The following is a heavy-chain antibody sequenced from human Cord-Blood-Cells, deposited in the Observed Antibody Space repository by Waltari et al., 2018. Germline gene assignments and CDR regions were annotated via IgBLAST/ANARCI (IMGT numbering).Heavy chain of an antibody. CDR3: ARVGGSYYAFDI. CDR1: GGTFSSYA. J-gene: IGHJ3*02. V-gene: IGHV1-69*04. CDR2: IIPILGIA. D-gene: IGHD1-26*01. Sequence: QVQLVQSGAEVKKPGSSVKVSCKASGGTFSSYAISWVRQAPGQGLEWMGGIIPILGIANYAQKCQGRVTITADESTSTAYMGLSSLRSEDTAVYNCARVGGSYYAFDIWGQGTMVTVSS.